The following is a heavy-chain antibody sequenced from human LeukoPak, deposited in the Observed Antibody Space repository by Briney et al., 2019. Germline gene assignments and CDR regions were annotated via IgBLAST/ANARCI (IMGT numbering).Heavy chain of an antibody. CDR3: ARRGSGSSQWFFDY. D-gene: IGHD1-26*01. Sequence: SETLSPTCSVSGGSITTSIYYWGRIRQPPGKGLEWIGNTYQSGSTYYNPSLKSRVTISVDTSKNQFSLKLTSVTAADTAVYYCARRGSGSSQWFFDYWGQGSLVTVSS. J-gene: IGHJ4*02. CDR2: TYQSGST. CDR1: GGSITTSIYY. V-gene: IGHV4-39*01.